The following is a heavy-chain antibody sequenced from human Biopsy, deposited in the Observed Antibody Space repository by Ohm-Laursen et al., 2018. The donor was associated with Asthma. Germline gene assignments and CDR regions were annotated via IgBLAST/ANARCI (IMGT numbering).Heavy chain of an antibody. V-gene: IGHV4-30-4*01. J-gene: IGHJ6*01. Sequence: PSQTLSLTCTVSGGYIDSHDWSWCWIRQSPGKGLQWLGYAHFSGSTHYNPSLDRRIRMSVDTSKSHVSLSLTSVSAADTAVYFCARVRRYGDIFFGMDVWGQGTTVTVSS. CDR2: AHFSGST. D-gene: IGHD4-17*01. CDR1: GGYIDSHDWS. CDR3: ARVRRYGDIFFGMDV.